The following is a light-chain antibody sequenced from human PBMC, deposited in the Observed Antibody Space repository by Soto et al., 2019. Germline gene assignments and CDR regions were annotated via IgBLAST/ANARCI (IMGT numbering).Light chain of an antibody. V-gene: IGKV3-20*01. CDR2: GAS. J-gene: IGKJ1*01. CDR3: QQYGSSPPT. Sequence: EIVLTQSPGTLSLSPGERATLSCRASQSVSSSYLAWYQQKPGQAPRLLIYGASSRATGIPYRFSGSESGTDFTLTISRQEPEDFAVYYCQQYGSSPPTFDQGTKAEFK. CDR1: QSVSSSY.